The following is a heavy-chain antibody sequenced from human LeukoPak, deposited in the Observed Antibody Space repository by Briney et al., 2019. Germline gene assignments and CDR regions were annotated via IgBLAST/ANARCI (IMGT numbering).Heavy chain of an antibody. J-gene: IGHJ4*02. CDR1: GYTFTSYY. CDR2: INPSGGST. CDR3: ARDTATWPRLAYFDY. V-gene: IGHV1-46*01. D-gene: IGHD5-12*01. Sequence: ASVKVSCKASGYTFTSYYMHWVRQAPGQGLEWMGIINPSGGSTSYAQKFQGRVTMTRDTSTSTVYMELSSLRSEDTAVYYCARDTATWPRLAYFDYWGQGTLVTVSS.